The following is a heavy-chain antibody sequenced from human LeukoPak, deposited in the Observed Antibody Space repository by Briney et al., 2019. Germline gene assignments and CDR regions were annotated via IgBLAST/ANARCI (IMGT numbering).Heavy chain of an antibody. D-gene: IGHD6-19*01. CDR2: IYSGGST. J-gene: IGHJ4*02. CDR3: AKRGAVTGTEDY. CDR1: GFTVSSNY. V-gene: IGHV3-53*01. Sequence: GGSLRLSCAASGFTVSSNYMNWVRQAPGKGLEWVSVIYSGGSTYYADSVKGRFTISRDNSKNTLYLQMNSLRAEDTAVYYCAKRGAVTGTEDYWGQGTLVTVSS.